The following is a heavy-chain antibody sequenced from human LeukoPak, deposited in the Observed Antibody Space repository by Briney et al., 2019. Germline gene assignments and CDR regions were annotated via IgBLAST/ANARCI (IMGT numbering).Heavy chain of an antibody. CDR2: IHYTGST. V-gene: IGHV4-59*08. CDR3: ARLQLTTTVRGVRIAGSIDS. CDR1: GGSFRTYC. Sequence: SETLSLTCTVSGGSFRTYCWGWFRQSPEKGLESIGYIHYTGSTNYNPSLTGRVTISVDTSKNQFTLKLTSVTAADTAISSDARLQLTTTVRGVRIAGSIDSWAQGTLVTVS. J-gene: IGHJ4*02. D-gene: IGHD3-10*01.